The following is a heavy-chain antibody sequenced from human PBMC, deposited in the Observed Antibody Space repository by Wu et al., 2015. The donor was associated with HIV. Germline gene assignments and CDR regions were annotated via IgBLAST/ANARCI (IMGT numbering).Heavy chain of an antibody. J-gene: IGHJ4*02. CDR1: GYRFTSHG. D-gene: IGHD2-2*01. V-gene: IGHV1-18*01. CDR3: ARVGXSSISCWYYFDY. CDR2: ISTYNGNR. Sequence: QVQLVQSGAEVKKPGASVKVSCKASGYRFTSHGISWVRQAPGQGLEWMGWISTYNGNRNYVQKFQGRVTMTTDTSTNTAYMELRSLRSDDTAIYYCARVGXSSISCWYYFDYWGQGTLVTVSS.